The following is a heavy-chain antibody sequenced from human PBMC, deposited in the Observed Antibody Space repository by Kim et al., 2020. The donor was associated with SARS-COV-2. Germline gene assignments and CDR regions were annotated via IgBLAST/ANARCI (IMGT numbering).Heavy chain of an antibody. D-gene: IGHD2-2*02. CDR3: ARGYCSSITCYTSFDP. J-gene: IGHJ5*02. Sequence: SETLSLTCTVSGDSISSGGYYCSWIRQLPGKGLEWIGYIHYSGTAYYNPSLKSRATISVDTSMSQFSLKLTSVTTADTAVYYCARGYCSSITCYTSFDPWGQGTLVTVSS. CDR2: IHYSGTA. CDR1: GDSISSGGYY. V-gene: IGHV4-31*03.